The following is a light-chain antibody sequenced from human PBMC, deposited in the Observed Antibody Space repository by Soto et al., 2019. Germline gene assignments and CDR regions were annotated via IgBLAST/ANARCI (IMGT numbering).Light chain of an antibody. Sequence: DIQMTQSPSSLSASIGDRVTITCRASQGISNYLAWYQQKPGKVPTLLIYAASTLQSGVPSRFSGSGSGTDFTLAINSLHPEDVEIYYCQKYNSAATLGGGTKVEIK. V-gene: IGKV1-27*01. CDR1: QGISNY. J-gene: IGKJ4*01. CDR3: QKYNSAAT. CDR2: AAS.